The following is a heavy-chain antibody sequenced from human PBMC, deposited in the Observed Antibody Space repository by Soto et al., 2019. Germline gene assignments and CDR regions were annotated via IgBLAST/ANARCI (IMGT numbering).Heavy chain of an antibody. CDR3: AKNQPSWATRAAFDY. Sequence: ETLSLTCTVSVGSISSSSYYWGWILQPPGKGLEWIGSIYYSGSTYYNPSLKCRVTISVDTSKNQFSLNSLRTEDTAVYYCAKNQPSWATRAAFDYWGQGTLVTVSS. J-gene: IGHJ4*02. D-gene: IGHD2-2*01. V-gene: IGHV4-39*01. CDR1: VGSISSSSYY. CDR2: IYYSGST.